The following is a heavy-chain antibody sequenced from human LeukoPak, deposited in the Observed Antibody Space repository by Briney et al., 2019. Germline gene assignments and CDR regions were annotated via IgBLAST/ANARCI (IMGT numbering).Heavy chain of an antibody. J-gene: IGHJ4*02. D-gene: IGHD3-22*01. V-gene: IGHV4-38-2*02. CDR2: IYHSGST. Sequence: PSETLSLTCTVSGYSISSGYYWGWIRQPPGKGLEWIGSIYHSGSTYYNPSLKSRVTISVDTSKNQFSLKLSSVTAADTAVYYCARINYYDSSGYLPDYWGQGTLVTVSS. CDR3: ARINYYDSSGYLPDY. CDR1: GYSISSGYY.